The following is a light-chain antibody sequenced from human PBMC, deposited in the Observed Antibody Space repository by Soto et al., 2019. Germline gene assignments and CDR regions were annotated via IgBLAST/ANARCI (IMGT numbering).Light chain of an antibody. V-gene: IGLV2-14*01. CDR2: DVS. J-gene: IGLJ2*01. Sequence: QSALTQPASVSGSPGQSITISCTGTSSDVGAYNYVSWYQQLPGKAPKIMIYDVSNRPSGVSNRFSGSKSGNTASLTISGLQAEDEADYYCSSYTSSSTLFGGGTKLTVL. CDR1: SSDVGAYNY. CDR3: SSYTSSSTL.